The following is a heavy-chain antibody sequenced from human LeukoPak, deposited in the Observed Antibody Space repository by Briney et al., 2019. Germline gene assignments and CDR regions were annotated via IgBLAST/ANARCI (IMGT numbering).Heavy chain of an antibody. CDR2: ISAYNGNT. D-gene: IGHD6-19*01. CDR3: ARDRTAVAPHYYYYMDV. J-gene: IGHJ6*03. CDR1: GYTFTSYG. V-gene: IGHV1-18*01. Sequence: GASVKVSCKASGYTFTSYGISRVRQAPGQGLEWMGWISAYNGNTNYAQKVQGRVTMTTDTSTSTVYMELRSLRSDDTAVYYCARDRTAVAPHYYYYMDVWGKGTTVTISS.